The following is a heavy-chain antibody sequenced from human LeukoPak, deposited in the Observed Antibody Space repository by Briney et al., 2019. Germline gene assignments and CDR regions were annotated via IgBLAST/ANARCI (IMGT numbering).Heavy chain of an antibody. D-gene: IGHD1-26*01. CDR1: GGSISSYY. CDR2: IYYSGST. V-gene: IGHV4-59*01. J-gene: IGHJ6*03. Sequence: SETLSLTCTVSGGSISSYYWSWIRQPPGKGLEWIGYIYYSGSTNYNPSLKSRVTISVDTSKNQFSLKLSSVTAADTAVYYCARAPTTHYYYSMDVWGKGTTVTVTS. CDR3: ARAPTTHYYYSMDV.